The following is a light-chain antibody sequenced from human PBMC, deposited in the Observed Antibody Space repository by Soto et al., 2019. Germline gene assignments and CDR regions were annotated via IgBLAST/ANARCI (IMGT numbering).Light chain of an antibody. CDR2: AAS. CDR1: QDIKND. CDR3: LHDYTYPRT. Sequence: AIQVTQSPSSLSASVGYRVTITCRASQDIKNDLGWYQQTPGKSPKLLIYAASTLESGVPSRFSGSGSGTDFTLTIRSLQPEDSGTYYCLHDYTYPRTFGQGTKVEI. J-gene: IGKJ1*01. V-gene: IGKV1-6*01.